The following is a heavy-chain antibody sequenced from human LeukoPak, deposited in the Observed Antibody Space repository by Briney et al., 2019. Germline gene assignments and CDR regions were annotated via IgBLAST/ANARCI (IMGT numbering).Heavy chain of an antibody. CDR3: ARGQGGNYYLNYFDY. CDR1: GGSFSNYY. CDR2: FYYSGST. V-gene: IGHV4-59*01. Sequence: SETLSLTCTVTGGSFSNYYGSWIRQTPGKGLEWIGHFYYSGSTTYNPSLKSRVTISVDTSRAQFSLKLTSVSAADTAVYYCARGQGGNYYLNYFDYWGQGALVTVSS. J-gene: IGHJ4*02. D-gene: IGHD1-26*01.